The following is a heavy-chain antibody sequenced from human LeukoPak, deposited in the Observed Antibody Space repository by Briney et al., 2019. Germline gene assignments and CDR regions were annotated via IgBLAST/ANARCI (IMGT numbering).Heavy chain of an antibody. CDR2: IKQDGSEK. D-gene: IGHD2-21*02. Sequence: GGSLRLSCAASGFTFSSYWMSWVRQAPGKGLEWVANIKQDGSEKYYVDSVKGRFTISRDNAKNSLYLQMNSLRAEDTAVYYCARDGVVLTAIGHYGMDVWGQGTTVTVSS. J-gene: IGHJ6*02. V-gene: IGHV3-7*01. CDR3: ARDGVVLTAIGHYGMDV. CDR1: GFTFSSYW.